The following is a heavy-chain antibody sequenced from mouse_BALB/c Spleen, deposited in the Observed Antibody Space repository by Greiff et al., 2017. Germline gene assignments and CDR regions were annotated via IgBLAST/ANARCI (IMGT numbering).Heavy chain of an antibody. J-gene: IGHJ2*01. Sequence: EVQVVESGGGLVKPGGSLKLSCAASGFTFSSYTMSWVRQTPEKRLEWVATISSGGSYTYYPDSVKGRFTISRDNAKNTLYLQMSSLKSEDTAMYYCTRVGAYWGQGTTLTVSS. CDR2: ISSGGSYT. CDR3: TRVGAY. V-gene: IGHV5-6-4*01. CDR1: GFTFSSYT.